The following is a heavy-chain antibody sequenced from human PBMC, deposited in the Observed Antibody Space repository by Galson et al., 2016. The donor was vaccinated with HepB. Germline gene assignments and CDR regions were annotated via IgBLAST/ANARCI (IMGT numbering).Heavy chain of an antibody. D-gene: IGHD5-12*01. CDR2: GRT. J-gene: IGHJ2*01. CDR3: ARGLSVVATWYFDL. Sequence: GRTNYNSSLKSRVTIAVDNSKNHFSLKLSSVTAADTAVYYCARGLSVVATWYFDLWGRGTLVTVSS. V-gene: IGHV4-4*02.